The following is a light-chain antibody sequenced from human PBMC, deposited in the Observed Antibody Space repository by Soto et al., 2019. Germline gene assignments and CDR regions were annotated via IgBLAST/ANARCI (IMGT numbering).Light chain of an antibody. Sequence: VMTQSPATPSVSPGEIATLSRRASQSISSSLAWYQQKPGQAPRLLICGASNRATGIPDRFSGSGSGTDFTLTISRLEPEDFAVYYCQQYGSSGTFGQGTKVDIK. CDR1: QSISSS. V-gene: IGKV3-20*01. CDR2: GAS. CDR3: QQYGSSGT. J-gene: IGKJ1*01.